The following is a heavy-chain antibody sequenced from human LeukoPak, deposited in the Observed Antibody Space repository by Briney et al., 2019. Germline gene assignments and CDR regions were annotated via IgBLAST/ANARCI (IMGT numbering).Heavy chain of an antibody. CDR2: VSAYNGNT. V-gene: IGHV1-18*04. CDR3: ARRSSSWDFDD. J-gene: IGHJ4*02. Sequence: GSVKVSCKASGYTFTSYGINWVRRAPGQGLEWMGWVSAYNGNTNYAQKLQGRVTMTTDTSTSTAYMELRSLRSDDTAVYYCARRSSSWDFDDWGQGTLVTVSS. CDR1: GYTFTSYG. D-gene: IGHD6-13*01.